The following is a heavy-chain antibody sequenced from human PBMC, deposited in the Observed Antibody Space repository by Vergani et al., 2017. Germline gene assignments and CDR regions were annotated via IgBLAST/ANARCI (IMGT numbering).Heavy chain of an antibody. V-gene: IGHV4-59*11. CDR3: ARGYCSSTSCYAGLDAFDI. CDR2: IYYSGST. CDR1: GGSISSHY. D-gene: IGHD2-2*01. Sequence: QVQLQESGPGLVKPPGTLSLTCAVSGGSISSHYWSWIRQPPGKGLEWIGYIYYSGSTYYNPSLKSRVTISVDTSKNQFSLKLSSVTAADTAVYYCARGYCSSTSCYAGLDAFDIWGQGTMVTVSS. J-gene: IGHJ3*02.